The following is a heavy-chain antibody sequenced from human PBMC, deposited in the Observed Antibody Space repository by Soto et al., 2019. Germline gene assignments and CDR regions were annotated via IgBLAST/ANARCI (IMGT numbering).Heavy chain of an antibody. V-gene: IGHV3-33*01. D-gene: IGHD6-13*01. CDR1: GFTFSSYG. CDR3: ARDSPGMGAAGHYYYGMDV. Sequence: GGSLRLSCAASGFTFSSYGMHWVRQAPGKGLEWVAVIWYDGSNKYYADSVKGRFTISRDNSKNTLYLQMNSLRAEDTAVYYCARDSPGMGAAGHYYYGMDVWGQGTTVTVSS. CDR2: IWYDGSNK. J-gene: IGHJ6*02.